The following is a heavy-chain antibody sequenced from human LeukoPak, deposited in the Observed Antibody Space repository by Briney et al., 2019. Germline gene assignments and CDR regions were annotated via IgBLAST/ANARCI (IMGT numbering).Heavy chain of an antibody. V-gene: IGHV3-53*01. CDR1: GFTVSSNH. J-gene: IGHJ6*02. D-gene: IGHD3-10*01. CDR3: ARDFSVNYGMDV. CDR2: IYSGGST. Sequence: PGGSLRLSCAASGFTVSSNHMSWVRQAPGKGLEWVSVIYSGGSTYYADSVKGRSTISRDNSKNTLYLQMNSLRAEDTAVYYCARDFSVNYGMDVWGQGTTVTVSS.